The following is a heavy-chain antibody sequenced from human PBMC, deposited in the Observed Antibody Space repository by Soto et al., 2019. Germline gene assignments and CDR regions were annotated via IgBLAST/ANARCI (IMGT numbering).Heavy chain of an antibody. J-gene: IGHJ4*02. V-gene: IGHV4-39*01. D-gene: IGHD3-10*01. Sequence: SETLSLTSPVSGDSISSSNYFWGWIRQPPGKGLEWIGTIFYSGSTYYNPSLKSRVTISVDTSKNQFSLKLTSVTAADTALYYCARRYGWLYFDYWGQGSLVTVSS. CDR2: IFYSGST. CDR1: GDSISSSNYF. CDR3: ARRYGWLYFDY.